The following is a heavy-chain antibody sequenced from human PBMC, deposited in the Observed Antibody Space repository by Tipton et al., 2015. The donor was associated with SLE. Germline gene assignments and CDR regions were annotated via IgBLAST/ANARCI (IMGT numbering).Heavy chain of an antibody. V-gene: IGHV3-15*01. Sequence: SLRLSCAASGFTFSNAWMSWVRRAPGKGLEWVGRIKSKTDGGTTDYAAPVKGRFTISRDDSKNTLYLQMNSLKTEDTAVYYCTTNYDGSGGDYWGQGTLVTVSS. D-gene: IGHD3-22*01. CDR1: GFTFSNAW. CDR2: IKSKTDGGTT. CDR3: TTNYDGSGGDY. J-gene: IGHJ4*02.